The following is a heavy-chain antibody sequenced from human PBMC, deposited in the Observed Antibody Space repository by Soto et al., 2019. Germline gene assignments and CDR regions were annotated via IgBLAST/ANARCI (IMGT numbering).Heavy chain of an antibody. CDR2: IYYSGST. Sequence: QLQLQESGPGLVKPSETLSLTCTVSCGSISSSSFHWGWIRQPPGKGLEWIGSIYYSGSTYSCPSIKSRVTISVDTSKNQFSLKLSSVTAADTAVYYCARRERAAGTDWWFDAWGQGTLVTVSA. J-gene: IGHJ5*02. CDR3: ARRERAAGTDWWFDA. V-gene: IGHV4-39*01. CDR1: CGSISSSSFH. D-gene: IGHD6-13*01.